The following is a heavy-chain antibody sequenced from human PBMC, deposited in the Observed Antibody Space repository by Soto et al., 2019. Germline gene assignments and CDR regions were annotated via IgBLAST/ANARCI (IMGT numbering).Heavy chain of an antibody. J-gene: IGHJ4*02. CDR1: GYRFATYW. CDR3: ARHLYDDISGTYSPFDY. Sequence: GESLKISCKGSGYRFATYWIGWVRQMPGKGLEWMGIIYPDDSDTRYNPTFQGQVTISADKSISTAYLQWNSLKASDTAMYYCARHLYDDISGTYSPFDYWGQGIMVTVSS. V-gene: IGHV5-51*01. D-gene: IGHD3-22*01. CDR2: IYPDDSDT.